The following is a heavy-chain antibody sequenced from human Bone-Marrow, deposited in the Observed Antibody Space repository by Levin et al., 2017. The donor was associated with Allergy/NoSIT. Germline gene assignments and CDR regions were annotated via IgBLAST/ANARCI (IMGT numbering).Heavy chain of an antibody. CDR3: AKEMRCDDSLCFPGYYHYALDV. J-gene: IGHJ6*02. CDR1: GFTFDDYA. V-gene: IGHV3-9*01. CDR2: VSWNRGVL. Sequence: AGGSLRLSCAASGFTFDDYAMHWVRQAPGKGLEWVSGVSWNRGVLGYVDSVKGRFTISRDNAKKTLYLQMNSLRVDDTAFYYCAKEMRCDDSLCFPGYYHYALDVWGQGTTVIVSS. D-gene: IGHD3-22*01.